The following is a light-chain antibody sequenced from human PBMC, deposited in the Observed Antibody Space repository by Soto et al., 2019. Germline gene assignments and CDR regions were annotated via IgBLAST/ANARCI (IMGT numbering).Light chain of an antibody. V-gene: IGKV1-5*01. CDR2: DAS. Sequence: DIHMTQSPSTLSASVGDRVTITSRASQSISSWLAWYQQKPGKAPKLLIYDASSLESGVPSRFSGSGSGTEFTLTISSLQPDDFATYYCQHYQSYSEAFGQGTKVDIK. CDR1: QSISSW. J-gene: IGKJ1*01. CDR3: QHYQSYSEA.